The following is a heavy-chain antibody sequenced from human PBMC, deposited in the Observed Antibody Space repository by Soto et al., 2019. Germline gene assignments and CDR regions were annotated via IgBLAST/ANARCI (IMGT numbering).Heavy chain of an antibody. CDR1: GGSISSYY. CDR3: ARDRIAVI. CDR2: IYYSGST. Sequence: QVQLQESGPGLVKPSETLSLTCTVSGGSISSYYWSWIRQPPGKGLEWIGYIYYSGSTNYNPSLKSRVTISVDTSKNQFSLKLSSVTAADTAVYYCARDRIAVIWGQGTMVTVSS. V-gene: IGHV4-59*01. J-gene: IGHJ3*02. D-gene: IGHD6-19*01.